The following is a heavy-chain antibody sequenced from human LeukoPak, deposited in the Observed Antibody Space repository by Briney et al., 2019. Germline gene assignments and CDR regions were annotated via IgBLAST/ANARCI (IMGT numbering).Heavy chain of an antibody. J-gene: IGHJ4*02. D-gene: IGHD3-3*01. Sequence: PGGSLRLSCAASGFTFSSYAMSWVRQAPGKGLEWVANIKQDGGEEYYVDSVKGRFTISRDSAKNSLFLQMNSLRAEDTAVYYCARDSEAHFGVVISFDYWGQGTLVTVSS. CDR3: ARDSEAHFGVVISFDY. CDR1: GFTFSSYA. CDR2: IKQDGGEE. V-gene: IGHV3-7*01.